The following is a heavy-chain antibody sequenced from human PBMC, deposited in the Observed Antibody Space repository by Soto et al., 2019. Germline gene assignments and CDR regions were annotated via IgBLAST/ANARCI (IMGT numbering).Heavy chain of an antibody. CDR3: ARGRASGSYHLLDY. CDR1: GNTFTSYD. V-gene: IGHV1-8*01. Sequence: ASVKVSCKASGNTFTSYDINWVRQATGHGPEWMGWINPNSGNIGYAQKFQGRVTMTRDTAIRTAYMEVSRLRSDDTAVYYCARGRASGSYHLLDYWGQGTLVTVSS. D-gene: IGHD3-10*01. CDR2: INPNSGNI. J-gene: IGHJ4*02.